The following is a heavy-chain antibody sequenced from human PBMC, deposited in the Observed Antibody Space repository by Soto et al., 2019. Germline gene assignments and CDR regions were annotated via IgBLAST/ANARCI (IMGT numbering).Heavy chain of an antibody. CDR2: IWYDGSNK. CDR3: ARDSEWFGDPALGY. CDR1: GFTFSSYG. D-gene: IGHD3-10*01. J-gene: IGHJ4*02. Sequence: HPGGSLRLSCAASGFTFSSYGMHWVRQAPGKGLEWVAVIWYDGSNKYYADSVKGRFTISRDNSKNTLYLQMNSLRAEDTAVYYCARDSEWFGDPALGYWGQGTLVTVSS. V-gene: IGHV3-33*01.